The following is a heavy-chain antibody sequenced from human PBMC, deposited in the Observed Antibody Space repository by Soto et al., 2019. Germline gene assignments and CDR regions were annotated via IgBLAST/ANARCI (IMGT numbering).Heavy chain of an antibody. CDR3: APRHTTVTTIGGY. V-gene: IGHV3-21*01. CDR2: ISGTSNYI. D-gene: IGHD4-17*01. CDR1: GFTFSSYS. J-gene: IGHJ4*02. Sequence: GGSLRLSCAASGFTFSSYSMNWVRQAPRKGLEWVSSISGTSNYIYYADPVKGRFTISRDNAKNSLYLQMNSLRAEDTAVYYCAPRHTTVTTIGGYWGQGTLVTVSS.